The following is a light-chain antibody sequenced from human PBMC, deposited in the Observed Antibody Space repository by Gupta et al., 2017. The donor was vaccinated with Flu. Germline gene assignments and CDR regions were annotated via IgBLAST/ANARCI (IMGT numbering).Light chain of an antibody. CDR1: QRVSSDY. V-gene: IGKV3-20*01. J-gene: IGKJ1*01. CDR3: QQYSRFPWT. Sequence: EIVLTQSPGTLSLSPGERATLSCRASQRVSSDYLAWYRQKPGQAPRLLMYGTSNRATGIPDRISGSGSGTDFTLTISRLEPEDFAMYYCQQYSRFPWTFGQGTKVEVK. CDR2: GTS.